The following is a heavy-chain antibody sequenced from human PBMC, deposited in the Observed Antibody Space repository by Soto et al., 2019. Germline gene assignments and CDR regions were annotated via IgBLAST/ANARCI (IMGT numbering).Heavy chain of an antibody. CDR2: IYYSGST. Sequence: SETLSLTCTVSGGSISSYYWSWIRQPPGKGLEWIGYIYYSGSTNYNPSLKSRVTISVDTSKNQFSLKLSSVTAADTAVYYCARDRQWLNYYGMDVWGQGTTVTVSS. J-gene: IGHJ6*02. CDR1: GGSISSYY. V-gene: IGHV4-59*12. CDR3: ARDRQWLNYYGMDV. D-gene: IGHD5-12*01.